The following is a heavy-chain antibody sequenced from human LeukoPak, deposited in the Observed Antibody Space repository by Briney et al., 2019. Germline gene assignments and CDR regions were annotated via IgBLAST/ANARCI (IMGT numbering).Heavy chain of an antibody. Sequence: ASVKASCKTSGYTFTSYGNSWVRQAPGQGLEWMGWISAYNGNTNYAQKLQGRVTMTTDTSTSTAYMELRSLRSDDTAVYYCARDYQRQLYLYYFDSWGQGTLVTVSS. D-gene: IGHD2-2*01. CDR3: ARDYQRQLYLYYFDS. J-gene: IGHJ4*02. V-gene: IGHV1-18*01. CDR2: ISAYNGNT. CDR1: GYTFTSYG.